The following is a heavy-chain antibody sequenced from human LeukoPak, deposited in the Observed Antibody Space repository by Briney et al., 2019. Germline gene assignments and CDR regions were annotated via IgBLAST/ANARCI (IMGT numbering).Heavy chain of an antibody. CDR2: IYPGDSDS. V-gene: IGHV5-51*01. D-gene: IGHD2-21*02. CDR1: GYNSTSYW. CDR3: ARGHHVVVATATWASDAFDL. J-gene: IGHJ3*01. Sequence: GESLKISCKGSGYNSTSYWIGWVRQMPGKGLEWMGIIYPGDSDSRLSPSLQGQVTISADKSISTAYLQWNSLKASDTAMYYCARGHHVVVATATWASDAFDLWGQGTMVTVSS.